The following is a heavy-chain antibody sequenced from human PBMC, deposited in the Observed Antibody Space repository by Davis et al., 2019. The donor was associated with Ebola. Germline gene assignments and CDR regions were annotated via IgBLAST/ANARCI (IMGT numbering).Heavy chain of an antibody. CDR2: IKQDGSDK. D-gene: IGHD1-26*01. Sequence: PGGSLRLSCAASGFTFSSYYMSWVRQAPGKGLEWVANIKQDGSDKYYVDSVNGRFTISRDNAKNSLYLQMNSLRAEDTAVYYCAREAIVGCTDDAFDIWGQGTMVTVSS. V-gene: IGHV3-7*03. CDR1: GFTFSSYY. J-gene: IGHJ3*02. CDR3: AREAIVGCTDDAFDI.